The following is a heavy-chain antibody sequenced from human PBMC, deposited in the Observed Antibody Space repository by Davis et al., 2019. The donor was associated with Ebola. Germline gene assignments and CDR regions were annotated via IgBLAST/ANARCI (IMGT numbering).Heavy chain of an antibody. D-gene: IGHD3-3*01. J-gene: IGHJ5*02. CDR1: GFTFEDSA. CDR2: INWNGAST. V-gene: IGHV3-20*04. CDR3: ARNYTETPGNWFDP. Sequence: PGGSLRLSCAASGFTFEDSAMSWARQVPGKGLEWVSGINWNGASTGYADSVKGRFTISRDNAKDSLSLQMNSLRAEDTAIYYCARNYTETPGNWFDPRGQGTLVTVSS.